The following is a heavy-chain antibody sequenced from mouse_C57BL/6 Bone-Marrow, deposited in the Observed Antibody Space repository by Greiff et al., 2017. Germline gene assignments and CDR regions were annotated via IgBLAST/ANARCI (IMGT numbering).Heavy chain of an antibody. CDR1: GYTFTSYW. CDR3: ARTVSYYAMDY. Sequence: VQLQQPGAELVKPGASVKMSCKASGYTFTSYWITWVKQRPGQGLEWIGDIYPGSGSTNYNEKFKSKATLTVDTSSSTAYMQRSSLTSEDSAVYYCARTVSYYAMDYWGQGTSVTVSS. J-gene: IGHJ4*01. CDR2: IYPGSGST. D-gene: IGHD1-1*01. V-gene: IGHV1-55*01.